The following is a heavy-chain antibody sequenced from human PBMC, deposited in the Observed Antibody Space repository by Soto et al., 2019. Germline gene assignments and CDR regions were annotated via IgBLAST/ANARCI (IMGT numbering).Heavy chain of an antibody. D-gene: IGHD3-10*01. Sequence: SETLSLTCAVSGGSISSSNWWSWVRQPPGKGLEWIGEIYHSGSTNYNPSLKSRVTISVDKSKNQFSLKLSSVTAADTAVYYCAREWFGDHYYGMDVWGQGTTVTVSS. CDR3: AREWFGDHYYGMDV. V-gene: IGHV4-4*02. CDR2: IYHSGST. CDR1: GGSISSSNW. J-gene: IGHJ6*02.